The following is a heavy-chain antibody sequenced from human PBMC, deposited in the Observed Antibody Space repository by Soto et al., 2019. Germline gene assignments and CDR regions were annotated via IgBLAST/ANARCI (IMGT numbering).Heavy chain of an antibody. J-gene: IGHJ4*02. Sequence: PSETLSLTCTVSGGSISSSSYYWGWIRQPPGKGLEWIGSIYYSGSTYYNPSLKSRVTISVDTSKNQFSLKLSSVTAADTAVYYCATTTVTTDDYWGQGTLVTVSS. CDR2: IYYSGST. CDR3: ATTTVTTDDY. V-gene: IGHV4-39*01. D-gene: IGHD4-17*01. CDR1: GGSISSSSYY.